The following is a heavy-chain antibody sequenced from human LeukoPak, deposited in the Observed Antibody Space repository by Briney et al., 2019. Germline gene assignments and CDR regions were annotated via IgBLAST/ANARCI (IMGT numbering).Heavy chain of an antibody. CDR1: EFSLSSSGVG. CDR3: ARTKPEQWLVAFDH. Sequence: SGPTLAKPTQTLTLTCIFSEFSLSSSGVGVGWIRQPPGKALEWLALTYWNGEKRQNSSLKSRLTVTKDTSKNQVVLTLTNMDPVDTATYYCARTKPEQWLVAFDHRGQGTLVTVSS. V-gene: IGHV2-5*01. CDR2: TYWNGEK. J-gene: IGHJ4*02. D-gene: IGHD6-19*01.